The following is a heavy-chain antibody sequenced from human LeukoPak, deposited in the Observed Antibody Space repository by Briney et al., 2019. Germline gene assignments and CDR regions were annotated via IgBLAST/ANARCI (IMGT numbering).Heavy chain of an antibody. V-gene: IGHV1-2*02. J-gene: IGHJ4*02. D-gene: IGHD3-22*01. Sequence: GASVKVSCKASGYTITDYYIHWVRQAPGQGLEWMGWINPNSGGTNYAQKFQGRVTMTSDTSISTAYMELSRLRSDDTALYYCTRGSYYDSSGYSGVRLSDYWGQGTPVTVPS. CDR3: TRGSYYDSSGYSGVRLSDY. CDR2: INPNSGGT. CDR1: GYTITDYY.